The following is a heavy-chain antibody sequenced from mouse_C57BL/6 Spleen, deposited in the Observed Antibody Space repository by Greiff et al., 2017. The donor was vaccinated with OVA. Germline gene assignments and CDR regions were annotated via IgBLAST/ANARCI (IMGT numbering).Heavy chain of an antibody. CDR1: GYTFTSYW. J-gene: IGHJ3*01. Sequence: QVQLKQPGAELVMPGASVKLSCKASGYTFTSYWMHWVKQRPGQGLEWIGEIDPSDSYTNYNQKFKGKSTLTVDKSSSPAYMQLSSLTSEDSAVYYCASLIGGFAYWGQGTLVTVSA. V-gene: IGHV1-69*01. CDR3: ASLIGGFAY. CDR2: IDPSDSYT.